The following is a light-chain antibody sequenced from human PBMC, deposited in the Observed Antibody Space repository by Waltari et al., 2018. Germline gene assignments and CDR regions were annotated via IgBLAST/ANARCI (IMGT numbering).Light chain of an antibody. CDR2: WSS. J-gene: IGKJ2*01. CDR1: QSVLYSSNHNNY. Sequence: DIVMTQSPDPLAVSLGERATTNCKSSQSVLYSSNHNNYLAWYQQKPGQPPKLLFYWSSTRESGVPERFSGSGSGTDFTLTISSLQAEDVAVYYCQQYYNTPYTFGQGTKLEIK. V-gene: IGKV4-1*01. CDR3: QQYYNTPYT.